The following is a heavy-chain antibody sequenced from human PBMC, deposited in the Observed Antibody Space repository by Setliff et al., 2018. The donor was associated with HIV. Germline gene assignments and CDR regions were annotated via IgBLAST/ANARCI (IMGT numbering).Heavy chain of an antibody. V-gene: IGHV4-4*08. CDR1: GGSISSYY. CDR3: ARGPGHDSSGYYYDYHYMDV. D-gene: IGHD3-22*01. CDR2: IYTSGST. Sequence: SETLSLTCTVSGGSISSYYWSWIRQPPGKGLEWIGYIYTSGSTNYNPSLKSRVTISVDTSKNQFSLKLGSVTAADTAVYYCARGPGHDSSGYYYDYHYMDVWGKGTTVTVSS. J-gene: IGHJ6*03.